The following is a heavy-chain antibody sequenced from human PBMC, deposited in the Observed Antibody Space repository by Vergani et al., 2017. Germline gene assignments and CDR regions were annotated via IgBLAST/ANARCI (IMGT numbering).Heavy chain of an antibody. CDR1: GGSISSYY. J-gene: IGHJ4*02. CDR2: LYTSGST. Sequence: QVQLQESGPGLVKPSETLSLTCTVSGGSISSYYWSWIRQPAGKGLEWIGRLYTSGSTSYNPSLKSRVTMSVATSKNQFFLKLNSVTAADTAVYYCAREGSYYYDSSDPLWGQGTLVTVSS. CDR3: AREGSYYYDSSDPL. V-gene: IGHV4-4*07. D-gene: IGHD3-22*01.